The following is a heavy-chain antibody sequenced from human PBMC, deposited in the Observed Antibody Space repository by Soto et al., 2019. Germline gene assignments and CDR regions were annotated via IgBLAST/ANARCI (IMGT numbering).Heavy chain of an antibody. D-gene: IGHD3-3*01. CDR1: GFRLISYA. J-gene: IGHJ4*02. CDR3: VRWSYLDY. CDR2: ISGSDGKT. Sequence: PVGCLRLSCACSGFRLISYAMVWVRQAPGKGLEWVSTISGSDGKTFYADSVKGRFSISRDTSKNMLYLQMNNLRGDDTAVYYCVRWSYLDYWGQGTRVTVSS. V-gene: IGHV3-23*01.